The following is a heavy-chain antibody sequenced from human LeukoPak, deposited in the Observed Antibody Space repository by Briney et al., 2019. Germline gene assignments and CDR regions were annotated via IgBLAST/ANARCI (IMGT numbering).Heavy chain of an antibody. J-gene: IGHJ4*02. CDR1: GFAFSTYR. CDR3: AKVSAYSSSWYGSYFDY. D-gene: IGHD6-13*01. V-gene: IGHV3-23*01. CDR2: ISGSGGST. Sequence: GGSLRLSCAASGFAFSTYRMHWVRQAPGKGLEWVSAISGSGGSTYYADSVRGRFTISRDNSKNTLYLQMNSLRAEDTAVYYCAKVSAYSSSWYGSYFDYWGQGTLVTVSS.